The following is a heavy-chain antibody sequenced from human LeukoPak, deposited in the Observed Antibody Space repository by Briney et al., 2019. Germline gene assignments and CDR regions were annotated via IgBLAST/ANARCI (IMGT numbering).Heavy chain of an antibody. J-gene: IGHJ3*02. CDR3: ARGSKVGATYDAFDI. V-gene: IGHV3-30*04. D-gene: IGHD1-26*01. CDR2: ISYDGSNK. Sequence: SCKASGYTFSSYAMHWVRQAPGKGLEWVAVISYDGSNKYYADSVKGRFTTSRDNSKNTLYLQMNSLRAEDTAVYYCARGSKVGATYDAFDIWGQGTMVTVSS. CDR1: GYTFSSYA.